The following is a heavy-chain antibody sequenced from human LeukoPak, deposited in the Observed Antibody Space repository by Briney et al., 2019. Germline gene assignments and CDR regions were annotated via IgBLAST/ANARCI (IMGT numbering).Heavy chain of an antibody. Sequence: GGSLRLSCAASGFTFSSYAMNWVRQAPGKGLEWVSSITSSSTYIYYVDSVKGRFTISRDNAKNSLFLQMNSLRAEDTAIYYCARVSGDYYHTVESWGQGTLVTVSS. D-gene: IGHD4-17*01. J-gene: IGHJ4*02. CDR1: GFTFSSYA. V-gene: IGHV3-21*01. CDR2: ITSSSTYI. CDR3: ARVSGDYYHTVES.